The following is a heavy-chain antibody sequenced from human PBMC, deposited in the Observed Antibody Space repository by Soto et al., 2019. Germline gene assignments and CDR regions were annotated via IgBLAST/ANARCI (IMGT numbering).Heavy chain of an antibody. CDR3: AKEPVGPDWYFDL. CDR2: ISGSGIST. CDR1: GFTFRSYA. Sequence: DVQLLESGGGLVQPGGSLRLSCAASGFTFRSYAMSWVRQAPGKGLEWVSGISGSGISTHYADSVKGRFTVSRDNSKNTLYLQMNSLRAEDTAVYNCAKEPVGPDWYFDLWGRGTLVTVSP. J-gene: IGHJ2*01. V-gene: IGHV3-23*01.